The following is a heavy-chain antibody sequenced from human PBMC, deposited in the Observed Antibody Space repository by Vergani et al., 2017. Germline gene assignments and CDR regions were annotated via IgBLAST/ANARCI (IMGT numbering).Heavy chain of an antibody. V-gene: IGHV4-59*02. Sequence: QVKLQESGPGLVKPSETLSLTCTVSGASVNSYYWSWIRQPPGKGLEWMGYVSFRGDTLYDPSVKGRMTISLNTSSNQFSLYLTSVTAADTAVYYCASDTHSGQRADHWGQGTLVTVSS. CDR2: VSFRGDT. CDR3: ASDTHSGQRADH. J-gene: IGHJ4*02. CDR1: GASVNSYY. D-gene: IGHD6-19*01.